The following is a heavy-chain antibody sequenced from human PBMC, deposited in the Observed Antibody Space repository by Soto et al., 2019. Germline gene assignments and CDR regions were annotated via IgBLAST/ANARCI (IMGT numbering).Heavy chain of an antibody. CDR2: IKSKYNGGTT. CDR3: NTDFPPSSEVDY. CDR1: GFTFSNAW. J-gene: IGHJ4*02. V-gene: IGHV3-15*01. Sequence: GGSLRLSCAASGFTFSNAWMSWVRQAPGKGLEWVGRIKSKYNGGTTDYAAPVKGRFTISRDDSETTLYLHMNGLKTEDTAVYYCNTDFPPSSEVDYWGQGTLVTSPQ.